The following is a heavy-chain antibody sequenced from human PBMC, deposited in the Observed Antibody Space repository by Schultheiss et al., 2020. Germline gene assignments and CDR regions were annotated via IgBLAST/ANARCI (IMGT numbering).Heavy chain of an antibody. Sequence: GGSLRLSCAASGFTFSTYAVSWVRQAPGKGLEWVSSISGNGGSTYYADSVKGRFTISRDNSKNTLFLQMNGLRTEDTAVYYCVKEIAAAGFDYWGQGTLVTVSS. J-gene: IGHJ4*02. CDR1: GFTFSTYA. CDR2: ISGNGGST. V-gene: IGHV3-23*01. D-gene: IGHD6-13*01. CDR3: VKEIAAAGFDY.